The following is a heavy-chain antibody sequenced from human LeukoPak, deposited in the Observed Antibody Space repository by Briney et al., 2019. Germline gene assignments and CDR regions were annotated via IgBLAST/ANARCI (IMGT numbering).Heavy chain of an antibody. J-gene: IGHJ5*02. V-gene: IGHV4-34*01. CDR1: GGSFSGYY. D-gene: IGHD2-15*01. Sequence: SETLSLTCAVYGGSFSGYYWSWIRPPPGKGLEWIGEINHSGSTNYNPSLKSRVTISVDTSKNQFSLKLSSVTAADTAMYYCARGCTDGYCRGGSCYSTSNWFDPGGQGTLVTVSS. CDR3: ARGCTDGYCRGGSCYSTSNWFDP. CDR2: INHSGST.